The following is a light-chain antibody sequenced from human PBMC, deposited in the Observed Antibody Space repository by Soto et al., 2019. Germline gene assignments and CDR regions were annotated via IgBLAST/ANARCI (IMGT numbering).Light chain of an antibody. CDR1: RTINGNY. CDR3: QQYGSTPWP. Sequence: EVVLTQSPGTLSLSPGERATLSCRASRTINGNYLGWYQLKRGQAPRLLIYGTSTRATGIPDRFSGSGSGTEFTLTISRLEPEDSAVYYCQQYGSTPWPFGQGTKVEI. V-gene: IGKV3-20*01. CDR2: GTS. J-gene: IGKJ1*01.